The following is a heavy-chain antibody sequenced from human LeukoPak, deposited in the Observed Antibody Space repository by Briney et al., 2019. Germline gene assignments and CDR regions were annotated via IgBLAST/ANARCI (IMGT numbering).Heavy chain of an antibody. CDR1: GGSISSYY. CDR3: ARRRLAYFDY. CDR2: INHSGST. J-gene: IGHJ4*02. Sequence: SETLSLTCTVSGGSISSYYWSWIRQPPGKGLEWIGEINHSGSTNYNPSLKSRVTISVDTSKNQFSLKLSSVTAADTAVYYCARRRLAYFDYWGQGTLVTVSS. V-gene: IGHV4-34*01. D-gene: IGHD6-19*01.